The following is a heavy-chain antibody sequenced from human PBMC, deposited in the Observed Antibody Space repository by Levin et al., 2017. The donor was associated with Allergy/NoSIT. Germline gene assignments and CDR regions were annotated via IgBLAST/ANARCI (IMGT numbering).Heavy chain of an antibody. J-gene: IGHJ5*02. D-gene: IGHD3-10*02. CDR1: GDSITSSTYY. V-gene: IGHV4-39*01. CDR2: IYYTGST. CDR3: ARRHYGRGRFDP. Sequence: SQTLSLTCTVSGDSITSSTYYWAWIRQPPGKGLEWIGTIYYTGSTSYNPSLKSRVNISVDTSKNQFALKLNSVSAADTAVYYCARRHYGRGRFDPWGQGTQVTVST.